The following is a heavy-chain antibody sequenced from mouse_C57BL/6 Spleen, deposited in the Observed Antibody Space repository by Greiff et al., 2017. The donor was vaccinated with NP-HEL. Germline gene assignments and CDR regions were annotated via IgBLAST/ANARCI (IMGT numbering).Heavy chain of an antibody. D-gene: IGHD1-1*01. CDR1: GYTFTSYW. J-gene: IGHJ4*01. CDR2: IDPSDSYT. CDR3: ARDYGEAMDY. V-gene: IGHV1-69*01. Sequence: QVQLQQPGAELVMPGASVKLSCKASGYTFTSYWMHWVKQRPGQGLEWIGEIDPSDSYTNYNQKFKGKSTLTVDKSSSTAYMQLSSLTSEDSAVYYCARDYGEAMDYWGQGTSVTVSS.